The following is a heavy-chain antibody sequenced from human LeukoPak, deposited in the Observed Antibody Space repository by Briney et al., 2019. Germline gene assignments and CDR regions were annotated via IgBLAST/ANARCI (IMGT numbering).Heavy chain of an antibody. V-gene: IGHV1-18*04. Sequence: GASVKVSCKASGYTFTGYYMHWVRQAPGQGLEWMGWISAYNGNTNYAQKLQGRVTMTTDTSTSTAYMELRSLRSDDTAVYYCARDPLSSSSGYYYYMDVWGKGTTVTVSS. CDR3: ARDPLSSSSGYYYYMDV. D-gene: IGHD6-6*01. J-gene: IGHJ6*03. CDR1: GYTFTGYY. CDR2: ISAYNGNT.